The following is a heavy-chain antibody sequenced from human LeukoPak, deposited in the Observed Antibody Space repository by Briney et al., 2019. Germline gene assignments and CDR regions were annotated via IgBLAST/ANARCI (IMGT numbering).Heavy chain of an antibody. CDR3: ATFRQDAVLSAVIPAKFFHH. D-gene: IGHD2-8*02. J-gene: IGHJ1*01. V-gene: IGHV1-24*01. Sequence: VASVKVSCKASGYTFTGYYMHWVRQAPGKGLEWMGSFDSENGETIYAQKFQGTVTMTEDTSTDTAYMELSSLRSEDTAVYYCATFRQDAVLSAVIPAKFFHHWGQGTLVTVSS. CDR2: FDSENGET. CDR1: GYTFTGYY.